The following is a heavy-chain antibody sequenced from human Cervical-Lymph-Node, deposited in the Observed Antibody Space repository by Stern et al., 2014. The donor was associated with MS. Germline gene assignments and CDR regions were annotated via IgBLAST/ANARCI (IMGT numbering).Heavy chain of an antibody. D-gene: IGHD6-13*01. V-gene: IGHV1-18*01. CDR3: AVAAAGTSWFDP. J-gene: IGHJ5*02. CDR1: GYTFTSYG. CDR2: ISVDNGNT. Sequence: DQLVESGAEVRKPGASVKLSCKASGYTFTSYGISWVRQAPGKGLEWMGWISVDNGNTDYAQKFQGRVTMTADTSTDTAYMELRRLRSDETAVYYCAVAAAGTSWFDPWGQGTLVTVTS.